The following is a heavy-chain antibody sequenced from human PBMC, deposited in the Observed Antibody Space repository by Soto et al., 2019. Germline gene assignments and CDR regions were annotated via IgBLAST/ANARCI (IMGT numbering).Heavy chain of an antibody. V-gene: IGHV4-34*01. D-gene: IGHD3-10*01. CDR3: AAGYYYGSGSYY. J-gene: IGHJ4*02. CDR2: INHSGST. Sequence: SSETLSLTCAVYGGSFSGYYWSWIRQPPGKGLEWIGEINHSGSTNYNPSLKSRVTISVDTSKNQFSLKLSSVTAADTAVYYCAAGYYYGSGSYYWGQGTLVTVSS. CDR1: GGSFSGYY.